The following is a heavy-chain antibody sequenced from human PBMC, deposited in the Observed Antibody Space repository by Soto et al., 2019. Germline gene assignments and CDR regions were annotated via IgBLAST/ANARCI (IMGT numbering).Heavy chain of an antibody. D-gene: IGHD3-9*01. V-gene: IGHV4-34*01. CDR2: INHSGST. Sequence: SETLSLACAVYGGSFSGYYWSCIRQPPGKGLGLVGEINHSGSTNYNPYIKSRVTISVDTYKNQFSLKLSSVTAEETAVYDCARGGPSRYFAWLSSGDPRRDYYGLDVAAQGTTV. CDR3: ARGGPSRYFAWLSSGDPRRDYYGLDV. CDR1: GGSFSGYY. J-gene: IGHJ6*02.